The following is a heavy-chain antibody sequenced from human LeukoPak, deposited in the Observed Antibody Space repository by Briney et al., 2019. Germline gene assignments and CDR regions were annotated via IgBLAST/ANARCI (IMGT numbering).Heavy chain of an antibody. V-gene: IGHV4-59*01. CDR3: ARETIELYHSSGPIDY. CDR1: GGSISSYY. Sequence: PSETLSLTCTVSGGSISSYYWSWIRQPPGKGLEWIGYIYYSGSTNYNPSLKSRVTISVDTSKNQFSLKLSSVTAADTAVYYCARETIELYHSSGPIDYWGQGTLVTVSS. D-gene: IGHD3-22*01. J-gene: IGHJ4*02. CDR2: IYYSGST.